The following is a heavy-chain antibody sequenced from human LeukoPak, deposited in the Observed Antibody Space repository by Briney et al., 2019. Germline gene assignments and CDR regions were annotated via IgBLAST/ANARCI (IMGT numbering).Heavy chain of an antibody. J-gene: IGHJ3*02. V-gene: IGHV3-7*01. CDR2: IKKDGSEN. CDR1: GFTFSNHW. CDR3: ARKGVSHDAFDI. Sequence: PGGSLRLSCAASGFTFSNHWMSWFRQAPGKGLKWVASIKKDGSENHHVDSVKGRFTISRDNAKNSLFLQMNSLRAEDTAIYYCARKGVSHDAFDIWGQGTLVTVSS. D-gene: IGHD5/OR15-5a*01.